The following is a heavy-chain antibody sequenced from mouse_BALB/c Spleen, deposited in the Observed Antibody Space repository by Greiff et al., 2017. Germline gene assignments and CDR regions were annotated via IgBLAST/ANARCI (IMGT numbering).Heavy chain of an antibody. CDR2: ISDGGSYT. D-gene: IGHD2-1*01. CDR3: ARGIYYMDY. Sequence: EVMLVESGGGLVKPGGSLKLSCAASGFTFSDYYMYWVRQTPEKRLEWVATISDGGSYTYYPDSVKGRFTISRDNAKNNLYLQMSSLKSEDTAMYYCARGIYYMDYWGQGTSVTVSS. V-gene: IGHV5-4*02. CDR1: GFTFSDYY. J-gene: IGHJ4*01.